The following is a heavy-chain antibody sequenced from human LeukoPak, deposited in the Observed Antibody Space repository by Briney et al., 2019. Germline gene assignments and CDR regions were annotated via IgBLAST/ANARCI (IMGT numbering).Heavy chain of an antibody. Sequence: KSGGSLRLSCAVSGFTFSSYSMNWVRQAPGKGLEWVSSISSGSTYIYYGDSVKGRFTISRDNAKNSLYLRMDSLRVEDTGVYYCARGYSSRWTGVNYWGQGTLVTVSS. V-gene: IGHV3-21*01. CDR2: ISSGSTYI. J-gene: IGHJ4*02. CDR3: ARGYSSRWTGVNY. CDR1: GFTFSSYS. D-gene: IGHD6-13*01.